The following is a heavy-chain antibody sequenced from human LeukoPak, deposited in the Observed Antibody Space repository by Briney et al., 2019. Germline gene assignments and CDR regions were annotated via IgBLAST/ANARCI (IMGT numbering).Heavy chain of an antibody. V-gene: IGHV4-61*02. J-gene: IGHJ3*02. Sequence: PSETLSLTCTVSSGSIRSDGYYWSWIRQPAGKGLECIGRIYTSGSTNYNPSLKSRVTMSVDTSKNQFSLKLSSVTAADTAVYYCARDLMRFGEYYYDSSGYSDAFDIWGQGTMVTVSS. CDR3: ARDLMRFGEYYYDSSGYSDAFDI. D-gene: IGHD3-22*01. CDR1: SGSIRSDGYY. CDR2: IYTSGST.